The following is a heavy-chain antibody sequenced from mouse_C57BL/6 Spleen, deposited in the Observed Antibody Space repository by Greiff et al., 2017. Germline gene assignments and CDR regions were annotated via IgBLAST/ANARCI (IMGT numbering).Heavy chain of an antibody. CDR1: GYAFSGSW. CDR3: ARAGFDY. CDR2: IYPGDGDT. V-gene: IGHV1-82*01. D-gene: IGHD4-1*01. J-gene: IGHJ2*01. Sequence: VQLQQSGPELVKPGASVKISCKASGYAFSGSWMNWVKQRPGKGLEWIGRIYPGDGDTNYNGKFKGKATLTADKSSSTAYMQLSSLTSEDSAVYFCARAGFDYWGQGTTLTVSS.